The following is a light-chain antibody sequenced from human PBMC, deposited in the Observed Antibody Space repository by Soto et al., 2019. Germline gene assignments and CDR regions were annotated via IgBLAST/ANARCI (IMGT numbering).Light chain of an antibody. CDR3: AAWDDSLNGCV. J-gene: IGLJ1*01. Sequence: QSVLTQPPSASGTPGQRVTISCSGSSSNIGTYRVSWYQHFPGTAPRLPIYSDNQRPSGVPDRFSASKSGASASLAISGLQSEDEAYFYCAAWDDSLNGCVFGTGTKVTVL. V-gene: IGLV1-44*01. CDR1: SSNIGTYR. CDR2: SDN.